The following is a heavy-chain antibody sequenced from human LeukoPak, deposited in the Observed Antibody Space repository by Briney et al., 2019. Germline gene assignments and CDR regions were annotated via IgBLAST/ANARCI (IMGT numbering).Heavy chain of an antibody. V-gene: IGHV4-61*02. CDR1: GGSISSGSYY. CDR2: IYISGST. Sequence: ASQTLSLTCTVSGGSISSGSYYWSWIRQPAGKGLEWIGRIYISGSTNYNPSLKSRVTISIDTSKNQFSLKLSSVTAADTAVYYCAREITSFFGVVPYYFDYWGQGTLVTVFS. D-gene: IGHD3-3*01. CDR3: AREITSFFGVVPYYFDY. J-gene: IGHJ4*02.